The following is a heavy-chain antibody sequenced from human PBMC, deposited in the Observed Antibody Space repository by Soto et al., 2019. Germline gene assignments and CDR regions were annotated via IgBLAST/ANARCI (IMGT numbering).Heavy chain of an antibody. CDR2: ISAAGGTT. D-gene: IGHD1-26*01. Sequence: PGGSLRLSCAASGFTFDTNGMTWVRQAPGKGLEWVSAISAAGGTTYYADPVKGRFTISRDNSKNMLYLQMNSLRAEDTAVYYCATPRWEPLGAFDIWGQGTMVTVSS. J-gene: IGHJ3*02. CDR1: GFTFDTNG. V-gene: IGHV3-23*01. CDR3: ATPRWEPLGAFDI.